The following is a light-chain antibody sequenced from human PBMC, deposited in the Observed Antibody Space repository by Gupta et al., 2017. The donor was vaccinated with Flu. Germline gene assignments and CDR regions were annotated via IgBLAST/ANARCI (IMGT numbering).Light chain of an antibody. CDR2: AAS. J-gene: IGKJ2*01. CDR1: QGIRNY. V-gene: IGKV1-8*01. Sequence: AIRMTQTPSSSAASTGDRVTITCRASQGIRNYLAWYQQKPGEAPKLLIYAASTWQSGVPCRFSGSGSGTDFTLTISFLQPDDFATYYCQQEDVSPRTFGQGTKMDIK. CDR3: QQEDVSPRT.